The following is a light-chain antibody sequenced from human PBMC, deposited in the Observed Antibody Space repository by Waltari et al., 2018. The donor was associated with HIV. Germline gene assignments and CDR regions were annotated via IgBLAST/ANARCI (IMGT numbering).Light chain of an antibody. V-gene: IGLV3-27*01. CDR1: VLKKKY. CDR3: YSAADNTWV. Sequence: SYELTQPSSVSVSPGQTARITCSGAVLKKKYARWFQQKPGQAPVLVIYKDTDRPSGLPERFAGSSSGTTVTLTISGAQVEDEADYYCYSAADNTWVFGGGTKLTVL. CDR2: KDT. J-gene: IGLJ3*02.